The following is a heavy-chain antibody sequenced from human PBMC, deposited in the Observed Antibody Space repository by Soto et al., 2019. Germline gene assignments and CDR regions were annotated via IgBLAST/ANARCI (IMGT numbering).Heavy chain of an antibody. Sequence: ASVKVSCKASGYTFPSYAMHWVRQAPGQRLEWMGWINAGNGNTKYSQKFQGRVTITRDTSASTAYMELSSLRSEDTAVYYCARDEPPLYYDILTGYYLPNYYFDYWGQGTLVTVSS. J-gene: IGHJ4*02. CDR1: GYTFPSYA. CDR3: ARDEPPLYYDILTGYYLPNYYFDY. CDR2: INAGNGNT. V-gene: IGHV1-3*01. D-gene: IGHD3-9*01.